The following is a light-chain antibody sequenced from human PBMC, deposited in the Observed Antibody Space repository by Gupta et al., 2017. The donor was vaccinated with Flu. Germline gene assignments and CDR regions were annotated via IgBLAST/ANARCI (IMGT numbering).Light chain of an antibody. CDR3: QQAYSFPLT. CDR1: QTIYSA. J-gene: IGKJ4*01. Sequence: DIQMTQSPSSVSASVGDRVSATCRASQTIYSALAWYQHKAGKAPKLLIHPATTLQSGVPSRFGGSGSGTDFTLTISSLQPEDFATYYCQQAYSFPLTFGGGTKVEI. CDR2: PAT. V-gene: IGKV1-12*01.